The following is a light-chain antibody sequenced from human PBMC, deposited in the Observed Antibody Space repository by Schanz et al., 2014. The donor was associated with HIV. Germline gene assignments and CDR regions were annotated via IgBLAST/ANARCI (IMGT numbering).Light chain of an antibody. J-gene: IGLJ1*01. CDR1: SSDVGAYNY. Sequence: QSALTQPASVSGSPGQSVTISCTGTSSDVGAYNYVSWYQQYPGKAPKVMIYDVSNRPSGVPDRFSGSKSGNTASLTISGLQAEDEADYYCCSYAGSSTFYVFGTGTKLTVL. CDR2: DVS. V-gene: IGLV2-14*01. CDR3: CSYAGSSTFYV.